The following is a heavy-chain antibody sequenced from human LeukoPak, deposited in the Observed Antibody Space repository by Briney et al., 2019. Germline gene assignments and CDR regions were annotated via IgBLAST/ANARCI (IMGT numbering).Heavy chain of an antibody. V-gene: IGHV1-18*01. D-gene: IGHD1-26*01. CDR3: ARSGSYYEADTFDI. CDR2: ISGYNGNT. CDR1: GYTFTSYG. J-gene: IGHJ3*02. Sequence: GASVKVSCKASGYTFTSYGISLVRQAPGQGLEWMGWISGYNGNTNYAQKLQGRVTMTTDTSTSTAYMELRSLRSDDTAVYYCARSGSYYEADTFDIWGQGTMVTVSS.